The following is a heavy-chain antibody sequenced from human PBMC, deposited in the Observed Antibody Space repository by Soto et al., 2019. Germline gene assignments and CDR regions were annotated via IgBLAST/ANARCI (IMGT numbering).Heavy chain of an antibody. J-gene: IGHJ4*02. CDR3: ARGFTKSSSWPYCFDY. CDR1: GYTFTTYG. CDR2: ISAYSGST. V-gene: IGHV1-18*01. D-gene: IGHD6-13*01. Sequence: QVQLVQSGAEVKKPGASVKVSCKASGYTFTTYGISWVRQAPGQGLEWMGWISAYSGSTKFAKKLQGRVTMTTDTSTTTAYMELRSLTSDDTAVYYCARGFTKSSSWPYCFDYWGQGTLVTVSS.